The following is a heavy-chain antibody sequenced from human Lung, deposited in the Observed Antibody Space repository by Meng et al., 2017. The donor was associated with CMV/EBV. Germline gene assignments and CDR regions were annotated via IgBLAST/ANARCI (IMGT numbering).Heavy chain of an antibody. Sequence: QGERVGCGGGVVQAGRSLRLSCAASGFTFSSYAMHWVRQAPGKGLEWVAVISYDGSNKYYADSVKGRFTISRDNSKNTLYLQMNSLRAEDTAVYYCARDPDYVQSYYFDYWGQGTLVTVSS. D-gene: IGHD4-17*01. J-gene: IGHJ4*02. CDR3: ARDPDYVQSYYFDY. V-gene: IGHV3-30-3*01. CDR2: ISYDGSNK. CDR1: GFTFSSYA.